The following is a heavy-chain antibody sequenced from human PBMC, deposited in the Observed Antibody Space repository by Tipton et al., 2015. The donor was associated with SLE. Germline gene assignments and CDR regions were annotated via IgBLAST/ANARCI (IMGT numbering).Heavy chain of an antibody. CDR1: GFTFSNNN. CDR2: ILYDGTDK. D-gene: IGHD3-22*01. J-gene: IGHJ3*02. V-gene: IGHV3-30*02. CDR3: ARDRRDYYDSHAFDI. Sequence: SLRLSCATSGFTFSNNNMHWVRQAPGKGLEWVTFILYDGTDKYYVDSVKGRFTISRDNSKNTLYLQMNSLKPEDTAVYYCARDRRDYYDSHAFDIWGQGTMVTVSS.